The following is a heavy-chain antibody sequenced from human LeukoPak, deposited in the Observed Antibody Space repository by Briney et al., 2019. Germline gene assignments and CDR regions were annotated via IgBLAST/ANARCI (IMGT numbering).Heavy chain of an antibody. V-gene: IGHV4-4*02. CDR3: SRNGYDCSDV. J-gene: IGHJ6*03. D-gene: IGHD2-8*01. CDR2: IYHSGGT. Sequence: PSETLSLTCTVSGDSITNDNWWSWVRPPPGKGLEWIGEIYHSGGTNYNPSLKSRVTISVDKSKNQFSLNVNSLTAADTAVYYCSRNGYDCSDVWGKGTTVTVSS. CDR1: GDSITNDNW.